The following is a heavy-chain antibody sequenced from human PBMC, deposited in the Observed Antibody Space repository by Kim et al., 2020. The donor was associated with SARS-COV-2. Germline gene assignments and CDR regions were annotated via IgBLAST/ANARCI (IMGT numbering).Heavy chain of an antibody. CDR2: ST. J-gene: IGHJ4*02. CDR3: ARRIGSAFDY. D-gene: IGHD2-15*01. Sequence: STSYNPYPKSRLTISVDTSKNHFSLKLSSVTAADTAVYYCARRIGSAFDYWGQGTLVTVSS. V-gene: IGHV4-31*02.